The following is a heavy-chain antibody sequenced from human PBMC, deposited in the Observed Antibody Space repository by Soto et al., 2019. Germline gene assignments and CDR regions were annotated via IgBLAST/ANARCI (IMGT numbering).Heavy chain of an antibody. CDR3: AKRPELRKDYYYYMDV. D-gene: IGHD1-26*01. Sequence: GGSLRLSCAASGFTFSDHYMDWVRQAPGKGLEWVGRTRNKANSYTTEYAASVKGRFTISRDDSKNSLYLQMNSLKTEDTAVYYCAKRPELRKDYYYYMDVWGKGTTVTVSS. V-gene: IGHV3-72*01. CDR2: TRNKANSYTT. CDR1: GFTFSDHY. J-gene: IGHJ6*03.